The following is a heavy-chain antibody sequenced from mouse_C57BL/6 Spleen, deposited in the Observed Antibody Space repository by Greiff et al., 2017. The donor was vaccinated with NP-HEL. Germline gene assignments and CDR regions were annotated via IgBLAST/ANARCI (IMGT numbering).Heavy chain of an antibody. CDR1: GYTFTDYE. J-gene: IGHJ1*03. CDR2: IDPETGGT. D-gene: IGHD1-1*01. CDR3: TTGVATRYVDV. V-gene: IGHV1-15*01. Sequence: VQLQQSGAELVRPGASVTLSCKASGYTFTDYEMHWVKQTPVHGLEWIGAIDPETGGTAYNQKFKGKAILTADKSSSTAYIELRSLTSEDSAVYYCTTGVATRYVDVWGTGTTVTVSS.